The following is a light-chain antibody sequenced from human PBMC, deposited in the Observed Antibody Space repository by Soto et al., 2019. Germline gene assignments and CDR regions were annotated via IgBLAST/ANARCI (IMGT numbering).Light chain of an antibody. CDR1: QSVDSRY. Sequence: EIVLTQSPGTLSLSPGESANLSCRATQSVDSRYLAWYQQKPGQAPRLLIYGASSRATGIPDRFSGSASGTDFTLTISRLEPEDFSVYYCQQYGSSPPMYTFGQGTKLEIK. CDR3: QQYGSSPPMYT. V-gene: IGKV3-20*01. CDR2: GAS. J-gene: IGKJ2*01.